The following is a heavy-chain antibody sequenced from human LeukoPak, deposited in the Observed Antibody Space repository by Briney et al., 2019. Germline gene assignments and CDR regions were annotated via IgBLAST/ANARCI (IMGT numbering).Heavy chain of an antibody. CDR2: IYPGDSDT. Sequence: GESLKISCQGSGYSFTSYWIGWVRQMPGKGLEWMGIIYPGDSDTRYSPSFQGQVTISADKSISTAHLQWSSLKASDTAMYYCASGGPTITDAFDIWGQGTMVTVSS. V-gene: IGHV5-51*01. CDR3: ASGGPTITDAFDI. CDR1: GYSFTSYW. J-gene: IGHJ3*02. D-gene: IGHD1-14*01.